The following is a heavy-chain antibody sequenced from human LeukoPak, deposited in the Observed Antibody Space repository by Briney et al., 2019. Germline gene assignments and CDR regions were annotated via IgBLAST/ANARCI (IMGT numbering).Heavy chain of an antibody. CDR1: GFTFSSYG. V-gene: IGHV3-30*02. CDR2: IRYDGSNK. J-gene: IGHJ4*02. D-gene: IGHD4-11*01. CDR3: ATVTKVDFDY. Sequence: GGSLRLSCAASGFTFSSYGMHWVRQAPGKGLEWVALIRYDGSNKYYADSVKGRFTISRDNSKNTLNLQMNNVRIEDTAVYFCATVTKVDFDYWGQGTLVTVSS.